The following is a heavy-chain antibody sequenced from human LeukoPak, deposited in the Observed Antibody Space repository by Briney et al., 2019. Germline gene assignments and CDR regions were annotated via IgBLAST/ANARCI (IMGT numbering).Heavy chain of an antibody. D-gene: IGHD3-10*01. Sequence: PSQTLSLTCTVSGGSISSGSYYWSWIRQPAGKGLEWIGRIYTSGSTNYNPSLKSRVTISVDTSKNQFSLKLSSVTAADTAVYYCARDRHMVRGAYDAFDIWGQGTMVTVSS. V-gene: IGHV4-61*02. J-gene: IGHJ3*02. CDR3: ARDRHMVRGAYDAFDI. CDR1: GGSISSGSYY. CDR2: IYTSGST.